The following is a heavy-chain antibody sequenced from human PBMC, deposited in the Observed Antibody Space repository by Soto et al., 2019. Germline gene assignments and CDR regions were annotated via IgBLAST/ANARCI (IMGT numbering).Heavy chain of an antibody. CDR3: ARDRPQLWLGWLDP. J-gene: IGHJ5*02. CDR2: ISAYNGNT. CDR1: GYTFTSYG. D-gene: IGHD5-18*01. Sequence: ASVKVSCKASGYTFTSYGISWVRQAPGQGLEWMGWISAYNGNTNYAQKLQGRVTMTTDTSTSTAYMELRSLRSDDTAVYYCARDRPQLWLGWLDPWAQGTLITVSS. V-gene: IGHV1-18*01.